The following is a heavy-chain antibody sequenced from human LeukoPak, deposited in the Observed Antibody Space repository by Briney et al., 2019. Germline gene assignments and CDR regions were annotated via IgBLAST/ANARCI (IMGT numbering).Heavy chain of an antibody. CDR2: TYYRSKWYN. CDR1: GDSVLSNSVA. J-gene: IGHJ5*02. V-gene: IGHV6-1*01. Sequence: SQTLSLTCAISGDSVLSNSVAWICLRQSPSRGLGWLGRTYYRSKWYNDYAVSVKSRITINPDTSKNQFSLQLNSVTPEDTAVNYCAGRLWRIGRYNWVSPRGQGNLVTVSS. CDR3: AGRLWRIGRYNWVSP. D-gene: IGHD2-21*01.